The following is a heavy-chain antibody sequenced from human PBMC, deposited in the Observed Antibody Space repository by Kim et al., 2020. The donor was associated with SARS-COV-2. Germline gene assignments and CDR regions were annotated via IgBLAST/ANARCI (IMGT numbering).Heavy chain of an antibody. CDR2: ISSSSSYI. J-gene: IGHJ5*02. Sequence: GGSLRLSCAASGFTFSSYSMNWVRQAPGKGLEWVSSISSSSSYIYYADSVKGRFTISRDNAKNSLYLQMNSLRAEDTAVYYCARKTGIANNWFDPWGQGTLVTVSS. V-gene: IGHV3-21*01. D-gene: IGHD1-1*01. CDR1: GFTFSSYS. CDR3: ARKTGIANNWFDP.